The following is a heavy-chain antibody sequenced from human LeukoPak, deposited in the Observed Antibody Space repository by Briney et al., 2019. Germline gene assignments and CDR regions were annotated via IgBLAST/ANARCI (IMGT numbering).Heavy chain of an antibody. CDR1: GFTFSTSG. CDR3: ARGTDRVFDI. V-gene: IGHV3-64*01. Sequence: HPGGSLRLSCVASGFTFSTSGLHWLRQAPGKGLAYVAGITSNGGSTYHANSVKGRFTISRDNSKDTLYLQMGSLRAEDTAVYYCARGTDRVFDIWGQGTEVTVSS. CDR2: ITSNGGST. J-gene: IGHJ3*02.